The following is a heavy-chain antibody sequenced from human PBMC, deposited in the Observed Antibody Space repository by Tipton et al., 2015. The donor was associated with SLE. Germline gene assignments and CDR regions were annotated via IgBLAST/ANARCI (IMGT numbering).Heavy chain of an antibody. CDR1: GDSISRSNHY. CDR2: IYSSGGT. J-gene: IGHJ4*02. Sequence: TLSLTCTVSGDSISRSNHYWGWLRQPPVKGLEWIGSIYSSGGTYYNPSLKSLVTTSVDTSKTHFSLKLSSVTAADTAIYYCARLGPHSTYTSGWYVDQWGQGTLVTVSS. CDR3: ARLGPHSTYTSGWYVDQ. V-gene: IGHV4-39*07. D-gene: IGHD6-19*01.